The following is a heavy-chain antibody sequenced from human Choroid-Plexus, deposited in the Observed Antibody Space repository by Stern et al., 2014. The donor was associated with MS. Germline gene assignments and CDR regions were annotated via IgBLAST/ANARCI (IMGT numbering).Heavy chain of an antibody. CDR2: INPNTGGT. V-gene: IGHV1-2*02. J-gene: IGHJ6*02. D-gene: IGHD3-3*01. Sequence: VQLVQSGAEVKKPGASVKVSCQTSGYIFTGYYIHWVRQAPGQGLEWMAWINPNTGGTKYAKEFQGRVTMSRDSTISTAFVELSSLTSDDTAVYYCARDQRGITIFGVVTDYYYLGMDVWGQGTTVTVSS. CDR3: ARDQRGITIFGVVTDYYYLGMDV. CDR1: GYIFTGYY.